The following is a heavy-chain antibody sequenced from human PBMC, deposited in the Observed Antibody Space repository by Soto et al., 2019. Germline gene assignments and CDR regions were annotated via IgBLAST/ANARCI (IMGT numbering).Heavy chain of an antibody. J-gene: IGHJ4*02. Sequence: GSLRLSCAASGFTFSSSWMNWVRQAPGKGLEWVAGIKEDGSEKYYVDIVKGRFTISRDNVENSLYLQMNSLRGEDSAVYYCARATYSSSYYFDSWGQGTLVTVSS. D-gene: IGHD6-6*01. CDR2: IKEDGSEK. V-gene: IGHV3-7*01. CDR1: GFTFSSSW. CDR3: ARATYSSSYYFDS.